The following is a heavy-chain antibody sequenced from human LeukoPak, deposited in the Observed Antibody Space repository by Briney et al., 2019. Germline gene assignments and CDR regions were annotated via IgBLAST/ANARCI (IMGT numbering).Heavy chain of an antibody. CDR1: GYTFTGYY. J-gene: IGHJ4*02. CDR3: AKGDSSSWYRRGYYFDY. Sequence: ASVKVSCKASGYTFTGYYMHWVRHAPGQGLEWMGWINPNSGGTNYAQKFQGRVTMTRDTSISTAYMELSRLRSDDTAVYYCAKGDSSSWYRRGYYFDYWGQGTLVTVSS. CDR2: INPNSGGT. D-gene: IGHD6-13*01. V-gene: IGHV1-2*02.